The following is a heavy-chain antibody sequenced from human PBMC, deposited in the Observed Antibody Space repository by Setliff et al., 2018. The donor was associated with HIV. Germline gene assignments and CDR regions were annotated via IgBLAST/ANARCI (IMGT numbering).Heavy chain of an antibody. J-gene: IGHJ3*01. CDR1: GGSISSYS. Sequence: SETLSLTCTVSGGSISSYSWSWIRQPPGGGLEFIGYIYSSGATSYSPSLKSRVTLSVDTSKNQFSLRLTSVTAADTAVYYCARVRSYGSAYDAFDVWGPGTMVTVSS. CDR3: ARVRSYGSAYDAFDV. D-gene: IGHD3-10*01. CDR2: IYSSGAT. V-gene: IGHV4-59*08.